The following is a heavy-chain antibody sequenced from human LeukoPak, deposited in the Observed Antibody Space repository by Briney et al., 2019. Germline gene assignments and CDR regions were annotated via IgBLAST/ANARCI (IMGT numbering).Heavy chain of an antibody. Sequence: GESLRISCTGSGYSFTSSWTGWWGKMHGKGLEWMGIIYPGDSDTRYSPSFQGQVTISADKSISTAYLQWSSLKASDTAMYYCARGRSFTIYYMDVWGKGTTVTVSS. V-gene: IGHV5-51*01. D-gene: IGHD6-13*01. CDR3: ARGRSFTIYYMDV. CDR1: GYSFTSSW. CDR2: IYPGDSDT. J-gene: IGHJ6*03.